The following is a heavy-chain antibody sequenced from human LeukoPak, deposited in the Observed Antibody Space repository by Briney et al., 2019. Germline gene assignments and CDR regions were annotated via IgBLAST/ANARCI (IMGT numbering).Heavy chain of an antibody. CDR2: IIPILGIA. J-gene: IGHJ4*02. CDR1: GGTFCSYA. Sequence: ASVKVSCKPSGGTFCSYAISRVRQAPGQGLEWMGRIIPILGIANYAQKFQGRVTITADKSTSTAYMELSSLRSEDTDVYYCASDHSSEATAAGTGFYWGQGTLVTVSS. D-gene: IGHD6-13*01. V-gene: IGHV1-69*04. CDR3: ASDHSSEATAAGTGFY.